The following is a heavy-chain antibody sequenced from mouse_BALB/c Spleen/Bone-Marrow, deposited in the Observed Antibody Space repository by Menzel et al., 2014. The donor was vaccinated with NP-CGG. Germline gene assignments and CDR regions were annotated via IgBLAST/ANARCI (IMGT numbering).Heavy chain of an antibody. J-gene: IGHJ1*01. Sequence: QVQLQQSGPGLVSPSQSLSIPCTVSGFSLTSYGLHWVRQPPGKGLEWLGLIWAGGSTNYNSALMSRLSISKDNSKSQVFLKMNSLQTDDTAMYYCARKDYGSRGGYFDVWGAGTTVTVSS. CDR1: GFSLTSYG. CDR2: IWAGGST. V-gene: IGHV2-9*02. CDR3: ARKDYGSRGGYFDV. D-gene: IGHD1-1*01.